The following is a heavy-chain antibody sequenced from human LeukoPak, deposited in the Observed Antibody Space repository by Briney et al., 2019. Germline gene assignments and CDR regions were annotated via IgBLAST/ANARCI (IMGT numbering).Heavy chain of an antibody. CDR3: ARASINYYDSSGYDY. D-gene: IGHD3-22*01. J-gene: IGHJ4*02. V-gene: IGHV3-7*01. CDR2: IKEDGSEK. CDR1: TFTFSLYW. Sequence: GGSLRLSCTTSTFTFSLYWMSWVRQVPGKGLEWVANIKEDGSEKNYLDSVKGRFTISRDNAKNSLYLQMNSLRAEDTAVYYCARASINYYDSSGYDYWGQGTLVTVSS.